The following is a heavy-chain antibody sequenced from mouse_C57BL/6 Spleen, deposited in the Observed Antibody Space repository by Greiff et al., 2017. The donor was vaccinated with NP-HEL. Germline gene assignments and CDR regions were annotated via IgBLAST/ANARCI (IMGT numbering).Heavy chain of an antibody. Sequence: VHLVESGAELVMPGASVKLSCKASGYTFTSYWMHWVEQRPGQGLEWIGEIDPSDSYTNYNQKFKGKSTLTVDKSSSTAYMQLSSLTSEDSAVYYCARDYGSTHFDYWGQGATLTVSS. D-gene: IGHD1-1*01. CDR2: IDPSDSYT. V-gene: IGHV1-69*01. CDR1: GYTFTSYW. CDR3: ARDYGSTHFDY. J-gene: IGHJ2*01.